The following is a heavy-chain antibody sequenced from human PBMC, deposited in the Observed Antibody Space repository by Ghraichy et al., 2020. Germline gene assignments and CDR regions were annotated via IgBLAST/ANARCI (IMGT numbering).Heavy chain of an antibody. V-gene: IGHV4-4*09. D-gene: IGHD3-3*01. CDR3: ARHKYYDFWSGYPGAFDI. CDR2: IYTSGST. J-gene: IGHJ3*02. CDR1: GGSISSYY. Sequence: ESLNISCTVSGGSISSYYWSWIRQPPGKGLEWIGYIYTSGSTNYNPSLKSRVTISVDTSKNQFSLKLSSVTAADTAVYYCARHKYYDFWSGYPGAFDIWGQGTMVTVSS.